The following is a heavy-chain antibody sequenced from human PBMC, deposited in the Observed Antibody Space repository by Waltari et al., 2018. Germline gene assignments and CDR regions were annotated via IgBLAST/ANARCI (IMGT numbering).Heavy chain of an antibody. CDR2: IYYSGST. D-gene: IGHD3-22*01. V-gene: IGHV4-39*07. Sequence: QLQLQESGPGLVKPSETLSLTCTVSGGSISSSSYYWGWIRQPPGKGLEWIGSIYYSGSTYYNPSLKSRVTRSVDTSKNQFSLKLSSVTAADTAVYYCATNLPTYYYDSSGYYSSRGYWGQGTLVTVSS. CDR3: ATNLPTYYYDSSGYYSSRGY. CDR1: GGSISSSSYY. J-gene: IGHJ4*02.